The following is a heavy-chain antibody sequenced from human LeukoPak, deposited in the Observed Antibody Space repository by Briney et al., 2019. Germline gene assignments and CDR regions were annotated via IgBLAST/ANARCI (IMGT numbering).Heavy chain of an antibody. D-gene: IGHD3-22*01. Sequence: GGSLRLSCAAPGFTFSDYYMSWIRQAPGKGLEWVSYISSSGSTIYYADSVKGRFTISRDNAKNSLYLQMNSLRAEDTAVYYCARNSYYYDSSGYLNYWGQGTLVTVSS. CDR3: ARNSYYYDSSGYLNY. V-gene: IGHV3-11*01. CDR1: GFTFSDYY. J-gene: IGHJ4*02. CDR2: ISSSGSTI.